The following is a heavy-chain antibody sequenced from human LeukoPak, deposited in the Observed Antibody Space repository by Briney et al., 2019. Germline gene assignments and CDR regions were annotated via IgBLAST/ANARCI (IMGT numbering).Heavy chain of an antibody. CDR1: GGSISSHY. CDR2: IYYSGST. Sequence: SETLSLTCTVSGGSISSHYWSWIRQPPGKGLERIGYIYYSGSTNYNPSLKSRVTISVDTSKNQFSLKLSSVTAADTAVYYCARDWRQQLGRFDPWGQGTLVTVSS. J-gene: IGHJ5*02. CDR3: ARDWRQQLGRFDP. V-gene: IGHV4-59*11. D-gene: IGHD6-13*01.